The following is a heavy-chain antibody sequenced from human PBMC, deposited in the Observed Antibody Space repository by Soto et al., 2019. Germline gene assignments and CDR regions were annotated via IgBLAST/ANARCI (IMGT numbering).Heavy chain of an antibody. V-gene: IGHV1-46*01. CDR3: ERDWVVVVINGPEDYYYYGPDV. CDR2: INPAGGAT. D-gene: IGHD3-22*01. CDR1: GYAFSSNY. Sequence: QVQLVQSGAEVKKPGASVKVSCKASGYAFSSNYLHWVRQAPGQGLEWVGIINPAGGATTYAQKFQGRVTMTRDTSTTTVYMELSSQKSEDTAVYYCERDWVVVVINGPEDYYYYGPDVWGQGTTVTVSS. J-gene: IGHJ6*02.